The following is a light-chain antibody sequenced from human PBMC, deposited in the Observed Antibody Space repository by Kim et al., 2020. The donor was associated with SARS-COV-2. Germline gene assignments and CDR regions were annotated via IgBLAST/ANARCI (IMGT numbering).Light chain of an antibody. V-gene: IGKV3-15*01. J-gene: IGKJ4*01. CDR2: VAS. CDR3: QQYNYWPPLT. Sequence: EIVMTQSPATLSVSPGERATLSCRASQSVRSNLAWYQQKPGQAPRLLIYVASTRATGIPARFSGSGSGTEFTLSISSLQSEDFAVYYCQQYNYWPPLTFGGGTKVDIK. CDR1: QSVRSN.